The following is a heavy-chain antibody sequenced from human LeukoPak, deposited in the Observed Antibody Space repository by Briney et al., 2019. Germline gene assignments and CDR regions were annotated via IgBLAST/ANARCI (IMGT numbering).Heavy chain of an antibody. CDR2: MNPNSGNT. Sequence: ASVTVSCKASGYTFTSYDINWVRQATGQGLEWMGWMNPNSGNTGYAQKFQGRVTMTRNTSISTAYMELSSLRSEDTAVYYCARVPYGSGSYYAYWGQGTLVTVSS. V-gene: IGHV1-8*02. CDR1: GYTFTSYD. D-gene: IGHD3-10*01. J-gene: IGHJ4*02. CDR3: ARVPYGSGSYYAY.